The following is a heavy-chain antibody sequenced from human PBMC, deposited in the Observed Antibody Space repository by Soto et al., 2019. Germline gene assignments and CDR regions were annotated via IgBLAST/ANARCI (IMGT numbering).Heavy chain of an antibody. D-gene: IGHD3-9*01. Sequence: PGGSLRLSCAASGFTFSTYSMNWVRQAPGKGLEWISYISRSSGTISYADSVKGRFTISRDNSKNTLYLQMNSLRAEDTAVYYCAKDGSPVFDFFDYWGQGTLVTVSS. V-gene: IGHV3-48*01. J-gene: IGHJ4*02. CDR1: GFTFSTYS. CDR2: ISRSSGTI. CDR3: AKDGSPVFDFFDY.